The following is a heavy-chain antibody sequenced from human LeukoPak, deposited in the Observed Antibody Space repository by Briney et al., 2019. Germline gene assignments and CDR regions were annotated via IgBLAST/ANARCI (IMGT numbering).Heavy chain of an antibody. CDR3: AGDGSYYVKFFDY. CDR1: GFTFSSYW. CDR2: IKQDGSEK. V-gene: IGHV3-7*01. Sequence: GGSLRLSCAASGFTFSSYWMTWVRQAPGKGLEWVANIKQDGSEKYYVDSVKGRFTISRDNAKNSLYLQMNSLRAEDTAVYYCAGDGSYYVKFFDYWGQGTLVTVSS. D-gene: IGHD1-26*01. J-gene: IGHJ4*02.